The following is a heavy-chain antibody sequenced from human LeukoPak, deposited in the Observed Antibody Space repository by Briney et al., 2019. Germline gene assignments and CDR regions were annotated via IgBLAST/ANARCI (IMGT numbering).Heavy chain of an antibody. J-gene: IGHJ3*02. Sequence: SETLSLTCTVSGGSISSYYWSWIRQPPGKGLEWIGYIYYSGSTNYNPSLKSRVTISVDTSKSQFSLKLSSVTAADTAVYYCARDSATMITFGGVIANGAFDIWGQGTMVTVSS. CDR3: ARDSATMITFGGVIANGAFDI. V-gene: IGHV4-59*01. D-gene: IGHD3-16*02. CDR2: IYYSGST. CDR1: GGSISSYY.